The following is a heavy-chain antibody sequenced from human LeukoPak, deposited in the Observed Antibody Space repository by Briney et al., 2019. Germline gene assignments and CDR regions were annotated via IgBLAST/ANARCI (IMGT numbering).Heavy chain of an antibody. V-gene: IGHV3-15*01. D-gene: IGHD4-23*01. J-gene: IGHJ4*02. Sequence: GGSLRLSCAASGFTFSNAWMSWVRQAPGKGLEWVGRIKSKTDGGTTDYAAPVKGRFSISRDDSKSTLYLQMNSLKTEDTAVYYCTTRGRTVVTLYYWGQGTLVTVSS. CDR1: GFTFSNAW. CDR3: TTRGRTVVTLYY. CDR2: IKSKTDGGTT.